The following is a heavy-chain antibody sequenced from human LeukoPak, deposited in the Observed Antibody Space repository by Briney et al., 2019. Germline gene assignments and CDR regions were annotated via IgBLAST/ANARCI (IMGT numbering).Heavy chain of an antibody. CDR2: IYYSGST. D-gene: IGHD3-16*01. V-gene: IGHV4-59*12. J-gene: IGHJ4*02. Sequence: PSETLSLTCTVSGGSISSYYWSWIRQPPGKGLEWIGYIYYSGSTNYNPSLKSRVTISVDTSKNQFSLKLSSVTAADTAVYYCARDGGLQRFWGQGALVTVSS. CDR3: ARDGGLQRF. CDR1: GGSISSYY.